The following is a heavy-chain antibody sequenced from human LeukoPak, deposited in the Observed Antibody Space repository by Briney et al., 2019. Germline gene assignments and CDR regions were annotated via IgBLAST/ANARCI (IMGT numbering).Heavy chain of an antibody. CDR1: GGSISSSSYY. D-gene: IGHD6-13*01. CDR2: IYYSGST. J-gene: IGHJ1*01. CDR3: ARAGQQLVRRIQH. Sequence: SETLSLTCTVSGGSISSSSYYWGWIRQPPGKGLEWIGSIYYSGSTYYNPSLKSRVTISVDTSKNQFSLKLSSVTAADTAVYYCARAGQQLVRRIQHWGQGTLVTVSS. V-gene: IGHV4-39*07.